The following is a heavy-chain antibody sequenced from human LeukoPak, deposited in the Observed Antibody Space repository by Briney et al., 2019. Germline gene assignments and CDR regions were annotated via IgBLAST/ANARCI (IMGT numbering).Heavy chain of an antibody. V-gene: IGHV3-21*01. Sequence: GGSLRLSCAASGFTFSSYSMNWVRQAPGKGLEWVSSISSNSAYLYYADSLRGRFTISRDNAKNSLYLQMNSLRAEDTAVYYCAREGLRMAASNLDAFDIWGQGTMVTVSS. CDR1: GFTFSSYS. J-gene: IGHJ3*02. CDR2: ISSNSAYL. CDR3: AREGLRMAASNLDAFDI. D-gene: IGHD5-24*01.